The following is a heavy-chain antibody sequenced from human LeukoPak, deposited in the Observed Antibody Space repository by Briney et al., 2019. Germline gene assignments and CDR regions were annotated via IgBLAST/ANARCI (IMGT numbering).Heavy chain of an antibody. D-gene: IGHD3-10*01. CDR1: GSSINNYS. CDR3: ARYSSLGRGFTAVDY. J-gene: IGHJ4*02. CDR2: IYYIGST. V-gene: IGHV4-59*01. Sequence: SETLSLTCSVSGSSINNYSWSWIRQSPGKGLEWIGYIYYIGSTNYNPSLKSRVTISVDTSKNQFSLKLSSVTAADTAVYYCARYSSLGRGFTAVDYWGQGTLVTVSS.